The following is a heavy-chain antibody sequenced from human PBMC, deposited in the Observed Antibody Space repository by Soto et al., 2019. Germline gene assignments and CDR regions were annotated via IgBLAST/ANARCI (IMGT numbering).Heavy chain of an antibody. CDR3: ARHGQGAQWLNSYYYSGMDV. J-gene: IGHJ6*02. CDR1: GYSFTSYW. D-gene: IGHD6-19*01. CDR2: IDPSDSYT. V-gene: IGHV5-10-1*01. Sequence: GESLKISCKGSGYSFTSYWISCVRQMPGKGLEGMGRIDPSDSYTNYSPSFQGHVTISADKSISTAYLQWSSLKASDTAMYYCARHGQGAQWLNSYYYSGMDVWGQGTTVTVSS.